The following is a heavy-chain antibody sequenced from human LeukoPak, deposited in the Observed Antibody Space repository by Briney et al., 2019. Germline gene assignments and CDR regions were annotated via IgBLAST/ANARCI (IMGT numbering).Heavy chain of an antibody. J-gene: IGHJ4*02. CDR3: AKELVTVTRKVSYEFDY. D-gene: IGHD4-23*01. Sequence: PGGSLRLSCAASGFTFSSYGMHWVRQAPGKGLEWVAVISYDGSNKYYADSVKGRFTISRDNSKNTLYLQMNSLRAEDTAVYYCAKELVTVTRKVSYEFDYWGQGTLVTVSS. CDR2: ISYDGSNK. V-gene: IGHV3-30*18. CDR1: GFTFSSYG.